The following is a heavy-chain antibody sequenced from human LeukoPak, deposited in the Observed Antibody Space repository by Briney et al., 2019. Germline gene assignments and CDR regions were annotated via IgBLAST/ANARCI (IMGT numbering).Heavy chain of an antibody. D-gene: IGHD4-17*01. CDR1: GFTFSSYG. CDR3: ARRTVTTIADY. J-gene: IGHJ4*02. V-gene: IGHV3-30*03. Sequence: QTGRSLRLSCAVSGFTFSSYGMHWVRQAPGKGLEWVAIISYDGSNRYYADSVKGRFTVSRDNSKNTLYLQMNSLRAEDTAVYYCARRTVTTIADYWGQGTLVTVSS. CDR2: ISYDGSNR.